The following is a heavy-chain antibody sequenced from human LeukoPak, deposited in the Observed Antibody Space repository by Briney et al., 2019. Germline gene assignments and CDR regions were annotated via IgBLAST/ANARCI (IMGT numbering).Heavy chain of an antibody. CDR2: IYYSGST. CDR3: ARDLGYGGNSGGVAFDI. CDR1: GGSISSGGYY. Sequence: SQTLSLTCTVSGGSISSGGYYWSWIRQHPGQGLEWIGYIYYSGSTYYNPSLKSRVTISVDTSKNQFSLKLSSVTAADTAVYYCARDLGYGGNSGGVAFDIWGQGTMVTVSS. D-gene: IGHD4-23*01. V-gene: IGHV4-31*03. J-gene: IGHJ3*02.